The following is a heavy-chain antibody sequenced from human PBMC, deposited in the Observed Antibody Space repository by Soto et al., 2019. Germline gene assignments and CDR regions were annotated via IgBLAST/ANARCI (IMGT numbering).Heavy chain of an antibody. J-gene: IGHJ5*02. V-gene: IGHV1-69*13. D-gene: IGHD6-13*01. CDR1: GGTFSSYT. CDR3: ARDQQQLVMANWFDP. CDR2: IIPIFGTA. Sequence: SVKVSCKASGGTFSSYTISWVRQAPGQGLEWMGGIIPIFGTANYAQKFQGRVTITADESTSTAYMELSSLRSEDTAVYYCARDQQQLVMANWFDPWGQGTLVTVSS.